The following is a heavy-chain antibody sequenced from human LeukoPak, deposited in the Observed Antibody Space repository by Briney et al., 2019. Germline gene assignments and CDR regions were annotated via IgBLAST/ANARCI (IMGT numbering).Heavy chain of an antibody. CDR1: GGSISNGGYY. D-gene: IGHD4-17*01. V-gene: IGHV4-31*03. J-gene: IGHJ3*02. CDR2: IYYSGST. Sequence: SQTLSLTCTVSGGSISNGGYYWRWIRQHPGKGLEWIGYIYYSGSTYYNPSLKSRVTISVDTSKNQFSLKLSSVTAADTAVYYCARAPRTVTTLQDAFDIWGQGTMVTVSS. CDR3: ARAPRTVTTLQDAFDI.